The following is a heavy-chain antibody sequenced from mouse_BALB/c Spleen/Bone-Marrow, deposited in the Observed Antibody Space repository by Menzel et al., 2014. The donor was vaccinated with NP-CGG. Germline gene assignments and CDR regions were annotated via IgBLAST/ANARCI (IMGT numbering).Heavy chain of an antibody. CDR2: INPSTGYT. V-gene: IGHV1-7*01. J-gene: IGHJ2*01. CDR1: GYTFTSYW. Sequence: VMLAESGAELAKPGASVKMSCKASGYTFTSYWMHWVKQRPGQGLEWIGYINPSTGYTEYNQKFKDKATLTADKSSSTAYMQLSSLTSEDSAVYYCATGTYYFDYWGQGTTLTVSS. D-gene: IGHD4-1*01. CDR3: ATGTYYFDY.